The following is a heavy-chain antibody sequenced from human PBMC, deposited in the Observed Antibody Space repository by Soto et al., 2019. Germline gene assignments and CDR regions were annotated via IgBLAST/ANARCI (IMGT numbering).Heavy chain of an antibody. CDR3: ARARSSSWYFDY. J-gene: IGHJ4*02. Sequence: TLSLTCTVSGGSISSGGYYWSWIRQHPGKGLEWIGYIYYSGSTYYNPSLKSRVTISVDTSKNQFSLKLSSVTAADTAVYYCARARSSSWYFDYWGQGTLVTSPQ. D-gene: IGHD6-13*01. CDR2: IYYSGST. CDR1: GGSISSGGYY. V-gene: IGHV4-31*03.